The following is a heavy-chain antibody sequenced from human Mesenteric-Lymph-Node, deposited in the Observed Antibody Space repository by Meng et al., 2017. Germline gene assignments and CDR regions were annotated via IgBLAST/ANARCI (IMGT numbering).Heavy chain of an antibody. CDR2: IYNSGST. CDR1: GGSISSSNYY. V-gene: IGHV4-30-4*01. Sequence: QVQPQESGPGLVKPSQPLPLTCTVSGGSISSSNYYWSWIRQPPGKGLEWSGHIYNSGSTYYNPSLKSRITISVDTSKNQFSLKLSSVTAADTAVYYCARGQKGYFDLWGRGTLVTVSS. J-gene: IGHJ2*01. CDR3: ARGQKGYFDL.